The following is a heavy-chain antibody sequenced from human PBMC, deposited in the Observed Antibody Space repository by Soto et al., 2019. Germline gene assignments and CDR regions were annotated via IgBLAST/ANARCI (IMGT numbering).Heavy chain of an antibody. CDR1: GFSFNTFD. J-gene: IGHJ4*02. CDR2: ILGRDDTT. CDR3: TQGAWLDY. V-gene: IGHV3-23*01. Sequence: EVQVLESGGDLVEPGGSMRLSCAASGFSFNTFDMSWVRQAPGKGLEWVSVILGRDDTTYYAASVKGRFTNSRDTFKHTLHLQMNSLRVEDTALYFSTQGAWLDYWCQGTLLTVSS. D-gene: IGHD5-12*01.